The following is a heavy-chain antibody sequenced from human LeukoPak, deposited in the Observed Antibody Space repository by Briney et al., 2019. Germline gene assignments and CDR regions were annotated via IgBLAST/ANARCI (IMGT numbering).Heavy chain of an antibody. CDR2: INHSGST. V-gene: IGHV4-34*01. D-gene: IGHD3-9*01. CDR3: ARGQLRYFVQQPYYYGMDV. CDR1: GGSFSGYY. Sequence: PSETLSLTCAVYGGSFSGYYWSWTRQPPGKGLEWIGEINHSGSTNYNPSLKSRVTISVDTSKNQFSLKLSSVTAADTAVYYCARGQLRYFVQQPYYYGMDVWGQGTTVTVSS. J-gene: IGHJ6*02.